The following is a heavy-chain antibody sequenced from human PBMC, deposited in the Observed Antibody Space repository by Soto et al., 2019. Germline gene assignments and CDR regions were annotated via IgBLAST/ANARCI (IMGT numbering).Heavy chain of an antibody. D-gene: IGHD6-6*01. CDR1: GGSFSTDY. J-gene: IGHJ4*02. Sequence: SETLSLTCAVYGGSFSTDYWSWIRQPPGEGLEWIGEINPSGGTNYNPSLKSRVTISVATSKNQFSLKLSSVTAADTAVYYCARVLAARASRDFDFWGQGTLVTVSS. V-gene: IGHV4-34*01. CDR3: ARVLAARASRDFDF. CDR2: INPSGGT.